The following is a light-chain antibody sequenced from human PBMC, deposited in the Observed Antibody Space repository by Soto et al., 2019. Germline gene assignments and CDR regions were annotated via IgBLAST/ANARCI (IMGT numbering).Light chain of an antibody. J-gene: IGLJ1*01. V-gene: IGLV1-40*01. CDR3: QSYDSLSGSRV. CDR2: ENS. CDR1: SSKIGAGYD. Sequence: QSVLTQPPSVSGAPGQRVTISCTGSSSKIGAGYDVHWYQQLPGTAPKLLIYENSHRPAGVPDRFSGSQSGASASLAVTGLQAEDEADYYCQSYDSLSGSRVFGAGTKVTVL.